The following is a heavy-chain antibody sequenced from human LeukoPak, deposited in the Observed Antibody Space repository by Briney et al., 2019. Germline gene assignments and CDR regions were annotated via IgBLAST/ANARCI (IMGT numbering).Heavy chain of an antibody. CDR1: GFTFSHYG. V-gene: IGHV3-30*18. J-gene: IGHJ4*02. CDR2: ISYDGGNK. CDR3: AKDSSSTWFGGDSK. Sequence: PGGSLRLSCAASGFTFSHYGLHWVRQAPGKGLEWVALISYDGGNKDYADSVRGRFTISRDNSKNTLYLQMNSLRAGDTAVYYCAKDSSSTWFGGDSKWGQGTLVTVSS. D-gene: IGHD3-10*01.